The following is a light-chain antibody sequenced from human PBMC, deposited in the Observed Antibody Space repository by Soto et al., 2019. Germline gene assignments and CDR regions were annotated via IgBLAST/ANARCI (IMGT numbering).Light chain of an antibody. CDR1: SSDVGAYDY. CDR3: SSFAGSNNFPYV. V-gene: IGLV2-8*01. CDR2: EIN. J-gene: IGLJ1*01. Sequence: SALTQPPSASGSPGQSVTISCTGTSSDVGAYDYVSWYQQHPGKAPKLMIYEINKRPSGVPDRFSGSKSGNTASPTVSGLQAEDEADYYCSSFAGSNNFPYVFGTGTKLTVL.